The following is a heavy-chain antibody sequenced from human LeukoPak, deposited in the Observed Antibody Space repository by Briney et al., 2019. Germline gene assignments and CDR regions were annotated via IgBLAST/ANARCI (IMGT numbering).Heavy chain of an antibody. Sequence: GGSLRPSSAASGFTFSTFNLNWVRQAPGKGLEWVSSISSSSSYIYYADSVKGRSTNSRDNAKNSLYLQMNSLRAEDTAVYYCARVSEPQEYCLDYWGQGTLVTVSS. V-gene: IGHV3-21*01. CDR2: ISSSSSYI. D-gene: IGHD2/OR15-2a*01. CDR1: GFTFSTFN. J-gene: IGHJ4*02. CDR3: ARVSEPQEYCLDY.